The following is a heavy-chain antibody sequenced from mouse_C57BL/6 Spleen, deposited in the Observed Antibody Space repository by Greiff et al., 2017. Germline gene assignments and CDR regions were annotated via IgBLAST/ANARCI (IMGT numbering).Heavy chain of an antibody. CDR3: ARGWDGNYEGYFDV. CDR1: GYTFTSYN. Sequence: LQQSGAELVRPGASVKMSCKASGYTFTSYNMHWVKQTPRQGLEWIGAIYPGNGDTSYNQKFKGKATLTVDKSSSTAYMQLSSLTSEDSAVYFCARGWDGNYEGYFDVWGTGTTVTVSS. V-gene: IGHV1-12*01. J-gene: IGHJ1*03. CDR2: IYPGNGDT. D-gene: IGHD2-1*01.